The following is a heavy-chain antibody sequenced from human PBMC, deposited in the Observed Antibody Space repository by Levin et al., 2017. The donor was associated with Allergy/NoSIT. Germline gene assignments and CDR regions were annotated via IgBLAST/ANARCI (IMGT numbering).Heavy chain of an antibody. V-gene: IGHV1-8*01. J-gene: IGHJ6*02. D-gene: IGHD1-26*01. CDR3: ATQKWERLRSYSYYGMDV. CDR1: GYTFTNYD. Sequence: GESLKISCKASGYTFTNYDINWVRQATGQGLEWMGWMNPNSGNTGYAQKFQGRVTLTRTSSISIAYMELSSLTSEDTAVYYCATQKWERLRSYSYYGMDVWGQGTTVTVSS. CDR2: MNPNSGNT.